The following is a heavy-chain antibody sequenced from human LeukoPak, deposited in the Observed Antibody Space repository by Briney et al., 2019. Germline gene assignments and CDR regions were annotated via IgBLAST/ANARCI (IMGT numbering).Heavy chain of an antibody. CDR1: GGSISSSSYY. CDR2: IYYSGST. D-gene: IGHD6-6*01. V-gene: IGHV4-39*01. CDR3: ASSILIAARGGFDY. J-gene: IGHJ4*02. Sequence: PSETLSLTCTVSGGSISSSSYYWGWIRQPPGKGPEWIGSIYYSGSTYYNPSLKSRVTISVDTSKNQFSLKLSSVTAADTAVYYCASSILIAARGGFDYWGQGTLVTVSS.